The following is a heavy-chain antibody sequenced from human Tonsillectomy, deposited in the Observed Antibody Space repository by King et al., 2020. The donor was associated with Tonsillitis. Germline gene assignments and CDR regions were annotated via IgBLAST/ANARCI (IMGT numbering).Heavy chain of an antibody. J-gene: IGHJ4*02. CDR3: ATSAYSSYLYFDY. V-gene: IGHV5-51*01. D-gene: IGHD6-6*01. Sequence: EVQLVESGAEVKKPGESLKISCKGSGYNFTNNWIGWVRQMPGKGLEWMGIIYPGDSDTRYSPSFQGQVTISADKSISTAYLQWSSLEASDTAMYYCATSAYSSYLYFDYWGQGTLVTVSS. CDR1: GYNFTNNW. CDR2: IYPGDSDT.